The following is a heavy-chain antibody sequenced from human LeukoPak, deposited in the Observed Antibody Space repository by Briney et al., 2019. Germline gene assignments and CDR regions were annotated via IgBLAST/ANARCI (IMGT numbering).Heavy chain of an antibody. V-gene: IGHV4-39*01. CDR1: GGSISCSDSC. D-gene: IGHD6-13*01. CDR3: ARLPGCGSSWSSS. J-gene: IGHJ4*02. CDR2: IHYRLST. Sequence: PSETLSLTCTVSGGSISCSDSCWGWIRQPRGKGLEWILTIHYRLSTYYTPSLRSRVTISVDKSKNQFSLNLTSVTAADTAVYYCARLPGCGSSWSSSWGRGTLVTVSS.